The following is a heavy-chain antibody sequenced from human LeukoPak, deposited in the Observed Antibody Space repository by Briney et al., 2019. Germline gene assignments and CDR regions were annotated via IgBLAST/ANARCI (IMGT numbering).Heavy chain of an antibody. Sequence: PGGSLRLSCAASGFTFSSYSMNWVRQAPGKGLEWVSSISSSSNYIYYADSVKGRFTISRDNAKNSVYLQMNSLRAEDTAIYYCARGVGLAYYYYYMDVWGKGTTVSISS. CDR2: ISSSSNYI. J-gene: IGHJ6*03. CDR3: ARGVGLAYYYYYMDV. V-gene: IGHV3-21*01. CDR1: GFTFSSYS.